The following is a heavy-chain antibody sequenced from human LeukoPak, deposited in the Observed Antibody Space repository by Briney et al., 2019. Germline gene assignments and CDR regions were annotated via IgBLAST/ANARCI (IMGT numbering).Heavy chain of an antibody. D-gene: IGHD2-2*01. Sequence: SETLSLTCAVSGGSISSGGYSWSWIRQPPGKGLEWIGYIYHSGSTYYNPSLKSRVTISVDTSKNQFSLKLSSVTAADTAVYYCARVYCSSTTCYPGYYYGMDVWGQGTTVTVSS. J-gene: IGHJ6*02. CDR2: IYHSGST. V-gene: IGHV4-30-2*01. CDR3: ARVYCSSTTCYPGYYYGMDV. CDR1: GGSISSGGYS.